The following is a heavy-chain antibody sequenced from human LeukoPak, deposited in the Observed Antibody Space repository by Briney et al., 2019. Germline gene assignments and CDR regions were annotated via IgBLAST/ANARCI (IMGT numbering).Heavy chain of an antibody. CDR2: IKQDGSEK. Sequence: GGSLRLSCVASGFIFSSSWMSWVRQAPGKGLEWVANIKQDGSEKYYVDSVKGRFTISRDNAKNSLYLQMNSLRAEDTAVYYCAKDVYSGSYYLDYWGQGTLVTVSS. CDR1: GFIFSSSW. CDR3: AKDVYSGSYYLDY. D-gene: IGHD1-26*01. J-gene: IGHJ4*02. V-gene: IGHV3-7*03.